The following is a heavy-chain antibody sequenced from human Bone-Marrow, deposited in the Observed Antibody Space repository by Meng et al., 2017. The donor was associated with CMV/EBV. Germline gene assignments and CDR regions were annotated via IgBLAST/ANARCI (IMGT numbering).Heavy chain of an antibody. Sequence: GGSLRLSCAASGFTFSSYAMHWVRQAPGKGLEWVAVISYDGSNKYYADSVKGRFTISRDNSKNTLYLQMNSLRAEDTAVYYCATGYSSSWAFDYWGQGTLVTFSS. CDR3: ATGYSSSWAFDY. V-gene: IGHV3-30-3*01. D-gene: IGHD6-13*01. CDR1: GFTFSSYA. J-gene: IGHJ4*02. CDR2: ISYDGSNK.